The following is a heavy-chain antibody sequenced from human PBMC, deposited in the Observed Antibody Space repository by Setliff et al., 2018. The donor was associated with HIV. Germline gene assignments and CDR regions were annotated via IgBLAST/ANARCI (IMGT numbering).Heavy chain of an antibody. Sequence: SSETLSLTCNVSGFSFRNSFYNWGWIRQPPGKGLEWIGTIYYSGTTYYNPSLKSRVTMSIDTSQNQFSLKLTSVTATDTAVYYCARHRYSSSINWFDPWGQRTLVTVSS. CDR1: GFSFRNSFYN. V-gene: IGHV4-39*01. CDR2: IYYSGTT. CDR3: ARHRYSSSINWFDP. D-gene: IGHD6-13*01. J-gene: IGHJ5*02.